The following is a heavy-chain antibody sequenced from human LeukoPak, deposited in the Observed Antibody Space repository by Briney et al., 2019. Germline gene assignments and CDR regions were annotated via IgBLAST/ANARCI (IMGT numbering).Heavy chain of an antibody. CDR3: ARGYSSGCFDY. D-gene: IGHD6-19*01. V-gene: IGHV4-34*01. CDR1: GGSFSGYY. CDR2: INHSGST. J-gene: IGHJ4*02. Sequence: SETLSLTCAVYGGSFSGYYWSWIRQPPGKGLEWIGEINHSGSTNYNPSLKSRVTISVDTSKNQFSLKLSSVTAADTAVYYCARGYSSGCFDYWGQGTLVTVSS.